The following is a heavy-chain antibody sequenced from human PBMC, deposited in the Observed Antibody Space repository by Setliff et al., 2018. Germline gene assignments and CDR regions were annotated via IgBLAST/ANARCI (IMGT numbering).Heavy chain of an antibody. J-gene: IGHJ4*02. CDR2: IYYSGST. V-gene: IGHV4-31*03. Sequence: SETLSLTCTVSGGSISSGGYYWSWIRQHPGKGLEWIGYIYYSGSTYYNPSLKSRVTISVDTSKNQFSLKLSSVTAADTAVYYCARVPTPATVDDYWGQGTPVTVSS. CDR1: GGSISSGGYY. CDR3: ARVPTPATVDDY. D-gene: IGHD4-17*01.